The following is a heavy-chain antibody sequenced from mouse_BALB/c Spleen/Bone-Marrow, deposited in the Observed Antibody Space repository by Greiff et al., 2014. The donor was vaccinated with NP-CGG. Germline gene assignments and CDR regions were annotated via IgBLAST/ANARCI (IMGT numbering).Heavy chain of an antibody. Sequence: EVQRVESGGDLVKPGGSLKLSCVASGFTFSSYGMSWVRQTPDKRLEWVATISSGGSSTCYPASVKGRFTISRDNAKSTLYLQMSSLNSEDTAMYYCTRRPLQANSYFDCWGQGTTLTVSS. J-gene: IGHJ2*01. CDR2: ISSGGSST. V-gene: IGHV5-6*01. CDR3: TRRPLQANSYFDC. CDR1: GFTFSSYG. D-gene: IGHD3-2*02.